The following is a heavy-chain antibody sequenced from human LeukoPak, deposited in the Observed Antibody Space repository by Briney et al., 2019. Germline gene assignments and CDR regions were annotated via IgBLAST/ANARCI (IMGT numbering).Heavy chain of an antibody. Sequence: SETLSLTCTVSGGSISSGSYYWSWIRQPAGKGLEWIGYIYYSGSTNYNPSLKSRVTISVDTSKNQFSLKLSSVTAADTAVYYCARDLGSSPLNYYYYGMDVWGQGTTVTVSS. CDR1: GGSISSGSYY. CDR2: IYYSGST. CDR3: ARDLGSSPLNYYYYGMDV. V-gene: IGHV4-61*10. D-gene: IGHD6-13*01. J-gene: IGHJ6*02.